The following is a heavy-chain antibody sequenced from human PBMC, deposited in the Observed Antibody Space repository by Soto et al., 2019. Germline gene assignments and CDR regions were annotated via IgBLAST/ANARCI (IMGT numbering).Heavy chain of an antibody. Sequence: EVQLVESGGGLVKPGGSLRLSCAASGFTFSSYSMNWVRQAPGKGLEWVSSISSSSSYIYYADSVKGRFTISRDNAKNSLYLQMNSLRAEDTAAYYCARQPITGTTKVYYYYMDVWGKGTTVTVSS. J-gene: IGHJ6*03. CDR2: ISSSSSYI. D-gene: IGHD1-7*01. CDR1: GFTFSSYS. CDR3: ARQPITGTTKVYYYYMDV. V-gene: IGHV3-21*01.